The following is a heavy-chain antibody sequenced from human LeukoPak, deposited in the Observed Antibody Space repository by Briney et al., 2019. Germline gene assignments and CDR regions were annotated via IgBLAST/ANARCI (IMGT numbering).Heavy chain of an antibody. J-gene: IGHJ5*02. CDR1: GYSISSGYY. Sequence: SETLSLTCAVSGYSISSGYYWCWIRQPPGKGLEWIGSIYHSGSTYYNPSLKSRVTISVDTSKNQFSLKLSSVTAADTAVYYSARHYMVRGVYNWFDPWGQGTLVTVSS. D-gene: IGHD3-10*01. CDR2: IYHSGST. CDR3: ARHYMVRGVYNWFDP. V-gene: IGHV4-38-2*01.